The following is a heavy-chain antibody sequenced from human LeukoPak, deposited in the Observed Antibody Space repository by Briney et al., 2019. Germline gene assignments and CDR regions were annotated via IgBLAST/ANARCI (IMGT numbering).Heavy chain of an antibody. CDR3: ARAPRSMITFGGVITL. CDR2: INHSGST. CDR1: DGSFSGYY. Sequence: PSETLSLTCAVYDGSFSGYYWSWIRQPPGKGLEWIGEINHSGSTNYNPSLKSRVTISVDTSKNQFSLKLSSVTAADTAVYYCARAPRSMITFGGVITLWGQGTLVTVSS. D-gene: IGHD3-16*02. J-gene: IGHJ4*02. V-gene: IGHV4-34*01.